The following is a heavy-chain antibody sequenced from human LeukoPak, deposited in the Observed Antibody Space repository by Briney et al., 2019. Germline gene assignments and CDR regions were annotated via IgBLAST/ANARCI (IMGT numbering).Heavy chain of an antibody. D-gene: IGHD3-22*01. CDR3: ARDRVWDYYDSSGYRHNAFDI. J-gene: IGHJ3*02. Sequence: PGGSLRLSCAASGFTFSSYSMNWVRQAPGKGLEWVSSISSSSSYIYYADSVKGRFQRQRQELTVSGMNSLRAEDTAVYYCARDRVWDYYDSSGYRHNAFDIWGQGTMVTVSS. CDR2: ISSSSSYI. V-gene: IGHV3-21*01. CDR1: GFTFSSYS.